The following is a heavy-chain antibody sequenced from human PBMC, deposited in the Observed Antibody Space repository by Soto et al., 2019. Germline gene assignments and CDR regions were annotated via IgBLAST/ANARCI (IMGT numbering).Heavy chain of an antibody. CDR3: GRGVSSGWNPTRVDL. CDR1: GDSVKSVGYY. Sequence: QVHLQESAPGLVKPSETLSLTCSVSGDSVKSVGYYWTWIRQPPGKGFEWLGDISTTGTSRFNASLRGRLTISADASSNTFSLTLTSVTAADTAVYFCGRGVSSGWNPTRVDLWGHGSLV. V-gene: IGHV4-31*03. J-gene: IGHJ5*02. CDR2: ISTTGTS. D-gene: IGHD6-25*01.